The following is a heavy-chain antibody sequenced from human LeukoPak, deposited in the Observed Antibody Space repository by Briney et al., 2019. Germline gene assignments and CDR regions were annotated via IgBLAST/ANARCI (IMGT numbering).Heavy chain of an antibody. CDR3: ARDHGDCSSTSCQWEAFDI. J-gene: IGHJ3*02. D-gene: IGHD2-2*01. V-gene: IGHV3-11*01. CDR1: GFTFSDYY. Sequence: GGSLRLSCAASGFTFSDYYMSWIRQAPGKGLEWVSYISSSGSTIYYADSVKGRFTISRDNSKNTLYLQMNSLRAEDTAVYYCARDHGDCSSTSCQWEAFDIWGQGTMVTVSS. CDR2: ISSSGSTI.